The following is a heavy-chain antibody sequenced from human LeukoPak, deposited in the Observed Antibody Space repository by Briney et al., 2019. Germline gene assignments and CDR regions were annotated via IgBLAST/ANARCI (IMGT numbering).Heavy chain of an antibody. J-gene: IGHJ6*02. V-gene: IGHV1-69*13. CDR1: GGTFSSYA. CDR3: ARGSLWFGEFYRYYYYGMDV. Sequence: SVKVSCKASGGTFSSYAISWVRQAPGQGLEWMGEIIPIFGTANYAQKFQGRVTITADESTSTAYMELSSLRSEDTAVYYCARGSLWFGEFYRYYYYGMDVWGQGTTVTVSS. CDR2: IIPIFGTA. D-gene: IGHD3-10*01.